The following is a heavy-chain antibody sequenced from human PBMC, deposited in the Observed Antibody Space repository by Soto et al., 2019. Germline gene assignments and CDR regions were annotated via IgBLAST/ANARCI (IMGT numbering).Heavy chain of an antibody. CDR1: GGSISSYY. CDR2: IFYSGST. D-gene: IGHD2-15*01. V-gene: IGHV4-59*01. J-gene: IGHJ5*02. CDR3: TSVARGGSLTPWFWFDP. Sequence: SETLSLTCTVSGGSISSYYWSWIRQPPGKGLEWIGYIFYSGSTNYNPSLKSRVTILVGTSKNQFSLKLSSVTAADTAVYYCTSVARGGSLTPWFWFDPWGQGTLVTVSS.